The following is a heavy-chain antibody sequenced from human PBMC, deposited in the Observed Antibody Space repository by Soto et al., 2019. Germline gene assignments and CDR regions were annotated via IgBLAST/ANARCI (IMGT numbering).Heavy chain of an antibody. CDR3: ASPPAMYYYYGMDV. V-gene: IGHV3-23*01. J-gene: IGHJ6*02. CDR1: GFTFSSYA. Sequence: PGESLKISCAASGFTFSSYAMSWVRQAPGKGLEWVSAISGSGGSTYYADSVKGRVAISRDNSKNTLYLQMNSLRAEDTAVYYCASPPAMYYYYGMDVWGQGTTVTVSS. D-gene: IGHD5-18*01. CDR2: ISGSGGST.